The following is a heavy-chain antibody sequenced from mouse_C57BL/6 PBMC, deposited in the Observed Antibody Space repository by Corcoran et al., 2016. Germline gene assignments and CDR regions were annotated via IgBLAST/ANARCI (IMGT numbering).Heavy chain of an antibody. CDR3: ARRGDYELFAY. Sequence: QVQLQQSGAELARPGASVKLSCKASGYTFTSYGISWVKQRTGQGLEWIGEIYPRSGNTYYNEKFKGKATLTADKSSSTAYMELRSLTSEDSAVYFCARRGDYELFAYWGQGTLVTVSA. D-gene: IGHD2-4*01. CDR1: GYTFTSYG. CDR2: IYPRSGNT. J-gene: IGHJ3*01. V-gene: IGHV1-81*01.